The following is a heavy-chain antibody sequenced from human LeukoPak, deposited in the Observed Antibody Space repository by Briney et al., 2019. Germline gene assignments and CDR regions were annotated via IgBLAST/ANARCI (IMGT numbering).Heavy chain of an antibody. CDR2: MYYSGST. CDR3: ARVSWTYGGAFDI. CDR1: GDSISSGSYY. J-gene: IGHJ3*02. D-gene: IGHD4/OR15-4a*01. Sequence: SETLSLTCTVSGDSISSGSYYWSWIRQHPGKGLEWIGYMYYSGSTYYNPSLKSRVTISVDTSKNQFSLKLSSVTAADTAVYYCARVSWTYGGAFDIWGQGTMVTVSS. V-gene: IGHV4-31*03.